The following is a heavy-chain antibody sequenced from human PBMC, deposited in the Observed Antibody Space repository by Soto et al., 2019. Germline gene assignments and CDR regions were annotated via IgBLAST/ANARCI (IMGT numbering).Heavy chain of an antibody. CDR2: IYYTGST. D-gene: IGHD4-17*01. J-gene: IGHJ4*02. Sequence: PSETLSLTCTVSGGSINNYYWSWIRQPPGKGLEWLGFIYYTGSTHYNSSLKSRVTISVDTSKNQFSLKLSSVTAADTAVYYCAREDGGPFDYWGQGTLVTVSS. CDR3: AREDGGPFDY. V-gene: IGHV4-59*01. CDR1: GGSINNYY.